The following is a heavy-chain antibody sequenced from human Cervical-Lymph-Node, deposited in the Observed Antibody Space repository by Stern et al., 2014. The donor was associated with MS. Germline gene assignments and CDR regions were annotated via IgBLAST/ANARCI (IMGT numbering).Heavy chain of an antibody. V-gene: IGHV4-34*01. CDR3: ARGDHCSGGSCYPYYYGMDV. CDR1: GGSFSGYY. CDR2: INHSGST. D-gene: IGHD2-15*01. J-gene: IGHJ6*02. Sequence: QVQLQQWGAGLLKPSETLSLTCAVYGGSFSGYYWSWIRQPPGKGLEWIGGINHSGSTNYNPSLKSRVTIAVHTSKTQFSLKLSSVTAADTAVYYCARGDHCSGGSCYPYYYGMDVWGQGTTVTVSS.